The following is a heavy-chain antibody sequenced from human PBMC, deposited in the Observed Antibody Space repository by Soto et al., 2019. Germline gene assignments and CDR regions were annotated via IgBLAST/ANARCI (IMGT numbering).Heavy chain of an antibody. Sequence: GASVKVSCKVSGYTLTELSMHWVRQAPGKGLEWMGGFDPEDGETIYAQKFQGRVTMTEDTSTDTAYMELSSLRSEDTAVYYCATATTVRWYFDLWGRGTLVTVSS. D-gene: IGHD4-17*01. J-gene: IGHJ2*01. V-gene: IGHV1-24*01. CDR3: ATATTVRWYFDL. CDR2: FDPEDGET. CDR1: GYTLTELS.